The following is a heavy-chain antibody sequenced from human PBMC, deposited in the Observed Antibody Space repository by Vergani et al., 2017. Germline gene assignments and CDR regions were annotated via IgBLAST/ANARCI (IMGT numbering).Heavy chain of an antibody. CDR2: VYYSGNT. V-gene: IGHV4-30-2*01. CDR3: ARGQTGYSRDWSTYFFYMDV. D-gene: IGHD3/OR15-3a*01. J-gene: IGHJ6*03. CDR1: GYATSRDTYT. Sequence: QLQLQESDSRLVNPSQTLSLTCTLSGYATSRDTYTWNWVRQPPGKPLEWIGSVYYSGNTYYNPSLGGRVTMSIDKSKNHFSLTLTSVTAADSAFYFCARGQTGYSRDWSTYFFYMDVWGKGTTVTVSS.